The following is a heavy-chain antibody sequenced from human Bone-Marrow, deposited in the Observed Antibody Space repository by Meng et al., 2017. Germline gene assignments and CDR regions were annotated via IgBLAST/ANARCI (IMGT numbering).Heavy chain of an antibody. D-gene: IGHD6-13*01. J-gene: IGHJ6*02. V-gene: IGHV3-53*01. CDR2: IYSGGST. CDR3: ARDSSYYYYGMDV. CDR1: GFTVSSNY. Sequence: GGSLRLSCAASGFTVSSNYISWVRQAPGKGLEWVSVIYSGGSTYYADSVKGRFTISRDNSKNTLYLQMNSLRAEDTAVYYCARDSSYYYYGMDVWGQGTTVTVSS.